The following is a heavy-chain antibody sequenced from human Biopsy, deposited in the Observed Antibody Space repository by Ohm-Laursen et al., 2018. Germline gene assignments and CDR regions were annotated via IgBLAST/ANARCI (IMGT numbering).Heavy chain of an antibody. V-gene: IGHV1-24*01. CDR2: FAPENGKT. CDR3: AADINVWNVNY. D-gene: IGHD1-1*01. CDR1: GYTLTALS. J-gene: IGHJ4*02. Sequence: ASVKASCKVSGYTLTALSMHWVRQAPGRGLEWMGGFAPENGKTIYAQKFQGRITMTEDTSTDTAYMELSSLRSEDTVVYYCAADINVWNVNYWGQGTQVTVSS.